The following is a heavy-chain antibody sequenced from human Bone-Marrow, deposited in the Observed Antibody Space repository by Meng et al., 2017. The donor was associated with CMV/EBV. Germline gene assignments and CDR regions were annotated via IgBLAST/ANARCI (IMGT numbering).Heavy chain of an antibody. V-gene: IGHV3-21*01. J-gene: IGHJ4*02. CDR1: GFTFSSYS. CDR3: ARVGMTTVGPVDY. D-gene: IGHD4-17*01. CDR2: ISSSSSYI. Sequence: ASGFTFSSYSVNWVRQAPGKGLEWVSSISSSSSYIYYADSVKGRFTISRDNAKNSLYLQMNSLRAEDTAVYYCARVGMTTVGPVDYWGQGTLVTVSS.